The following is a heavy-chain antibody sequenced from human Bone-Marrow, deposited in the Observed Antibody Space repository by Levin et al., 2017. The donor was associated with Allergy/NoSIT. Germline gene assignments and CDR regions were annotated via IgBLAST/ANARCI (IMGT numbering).Heavy chain of an antibody. Sequence: QAGGSLRLSCAASGFSISYNYINWIRQAPGKRLEWVSVTYSGGSTYYVDSVKGRFTISRDNSQNTLYLQMRNLRAEDAALYYCARGSTNMPGWGMDVWGQGTTVTVSS. CDR3: ARGSTNMPGWGMDV. CDR2: TYSGGST. J-gene: IGHJ6*02. CDR1: GFSISYNY. V-gene: IGHV3-53*01. D-gene: IGHD1-1*01.